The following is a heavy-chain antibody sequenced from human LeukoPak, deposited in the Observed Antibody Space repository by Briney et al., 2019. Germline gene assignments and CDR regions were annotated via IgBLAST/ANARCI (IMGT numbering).Heavy chain of an antibody. D-gene: IGHD3-3*01. CDR2: IIPIFGTA. CDR3: ARDVRVWSAYQILDYYYYMDV. V-gene: IGHV1-69*13. CDR1: GGTFSSYA. J-gene: IGHJ6*03. Sequence: ASVKVSCKASGGTFSSYAISWVRQAPGQGLEWMGGIIPIFGTANYAQKFQGRVTITADESTSTAYMELSSLRSEDTAVYYCARDVRVWSAYQILDYYYYMDVWGKGTTVTVSS.